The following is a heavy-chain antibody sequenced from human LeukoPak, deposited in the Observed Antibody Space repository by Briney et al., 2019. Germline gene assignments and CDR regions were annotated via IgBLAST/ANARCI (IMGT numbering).Heavy chain of an antibody. D-gene: IGHD2-8*01. CDR3: AREDCTNGVCYSDY. Sequence: SETLSRTCTVSGGSISSGGYYWSWIRQHPGKGLEWIGYIYYSGSTYYNPSLKSRVTISVDTSKNQFSLKLSSVTAADTAVYYCAREDCTNGVCYSDYWGQGTLVTVSS. V-gene: IGHV4-31*03. J-gene: IGHJ4*02. CDR1: GGSISSGGYY. CDR2: IYYSGST.